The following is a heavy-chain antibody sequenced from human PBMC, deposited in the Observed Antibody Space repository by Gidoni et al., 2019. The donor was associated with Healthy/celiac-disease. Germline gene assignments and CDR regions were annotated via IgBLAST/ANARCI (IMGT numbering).Heavy chain of an antibody. V-gene: IGHV3-30*01. CDR1: GFNFSSYA. J-gene: IGHJ3*02. Sequence: QVQLVESGGGVVQHGRSLRLYCAASGFNFSSYAMHWFRQAPGKGLEWVAVISYDGSNKYYADSVKGRFTISRDNSKNTLYLQMNSLRAEDTAVYYCARVYYDFLFAFDIWGQGTMVTVSS. D-gene: IGHD3-3*01. CDR2: ISYDGSNK. CDR3: ARVYYDFLFAFDI.